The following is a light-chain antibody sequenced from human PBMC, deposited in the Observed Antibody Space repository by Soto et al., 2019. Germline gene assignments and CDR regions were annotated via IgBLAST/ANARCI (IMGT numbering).Light chain of an antibody. V-gene: IGKV1-33*01. Sequence: DIQMTQSPSSLSASVGDRVTITCQASQDISNYLNWYQQKPGKAPKLLIYDASNLETGDQSRFSGSGSGTDFTFTISSLQPEDIATYYCQQYDNLPLTFGGGTKVDIK. CDR3: QQYDNLPLT. CDR2: DAS. CDR1: QDISNY. J-gene: IGKJ4*02.